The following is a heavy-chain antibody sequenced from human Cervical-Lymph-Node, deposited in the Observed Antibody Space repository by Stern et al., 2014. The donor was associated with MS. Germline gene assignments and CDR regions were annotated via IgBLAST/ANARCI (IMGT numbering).Heavy chain of an antibody. J-gene: IGHJ4*02. D-gene: IGHD1-7*01. CDR2: IWYDGNKK. CDR3: ARGNWNYEGMGY. V-gene: IGHV3-33*01. CDR1: GFTFSNYG. Sequence: QMQLVQSGGGVVQPGRSLRLSCAASGFTFSNYGMHWARQAPGKGLERLAVIWYDGNKKYYADSVKGRFAISRDNSKNSLFLQMSSLTAEDTALYYCARGNWNYEGMGYWGQGTLVTVSS.